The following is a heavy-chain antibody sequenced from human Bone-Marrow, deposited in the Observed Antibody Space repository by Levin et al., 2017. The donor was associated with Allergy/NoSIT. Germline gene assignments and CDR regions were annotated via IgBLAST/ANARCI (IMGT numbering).Heavy chain of an antibody. V-gene: IGHV3-23*01. CDR1: GFTFSSYA. Sequence: GGSLRLSCAASGFTFSSYAMSWVRQAPGKGLEWVSAISGSGGSTYYADSVKGRFTISRDNSKNTLYLQMNSLRAEDTAVYYCAKDRNKWELLPQHTPYWGQGTLVTVSS. D-gene: IGHD1-26*01. CDR3: AKDRNKWELLPQHTPY. CDR2: ISGSGGST. J-gene: IGHJ4*02.